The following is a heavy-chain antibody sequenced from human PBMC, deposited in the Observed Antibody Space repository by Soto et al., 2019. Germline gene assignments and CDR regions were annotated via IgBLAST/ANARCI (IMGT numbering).Heavy chain of an antibody. CDR1: GFTFSSYG. D-gene: IGHD6-13*01. CDR2: ISYDGSNK. Sequence: PGGSLRLSCAASGFTFSSYGMHWVRQAPGKGLEWVAVISYDGSNKYYADSVKGRFTISRDNSKNTLYLQMNSLRAEDTAVYYCAKDGHSSSWQKHYYYYGMDVWGQGTTVTVSS. V-gene: IGHV3-30*18. CDR3: AKDGHSSSWQKHYYYYGMDV. J-gene: IGHJ6*02.